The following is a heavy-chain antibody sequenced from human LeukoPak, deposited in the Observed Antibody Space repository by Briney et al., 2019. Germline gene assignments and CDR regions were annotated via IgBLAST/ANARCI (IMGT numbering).Heavy chain of an antibody. CDR2: ISSSGSTI. D-gene: IGHD6-13*01. J-gene: IGHJ4*02. CDR1: GFTFTSYE. V-gene: IGHV3-48*03. CDR3: APIAAAAF. Sequence: GGSLRLSCAASGFTFTSYEMNWVRQAPGKGLEWVSYISSSGSTIYYADSVKGRFTISRDSAKNSLYLQMNSLRDEDTAVYYCAPIAAAAFWGQGTLVTVSS.